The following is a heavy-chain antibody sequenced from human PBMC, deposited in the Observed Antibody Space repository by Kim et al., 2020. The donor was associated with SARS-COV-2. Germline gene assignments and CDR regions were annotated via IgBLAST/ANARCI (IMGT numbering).Heavy chain of an antibody. J-gene: IGHJ4*02. V-gene: IGHV4-34*01. CDR2: INHSGRT. CDR1: GGSFSNYY. CDR3: ARQPSDGSYYFDY. Sequence: ETLSLTCAVYGGSFSNYYWSLIRQPPGKGLEWIGEINHSGRTNYNSSLKSRVTISVDTSKNQFSLKLNSVTAADTAVYYCARQPSDGSYYFDYWGQGTLVTVSS.